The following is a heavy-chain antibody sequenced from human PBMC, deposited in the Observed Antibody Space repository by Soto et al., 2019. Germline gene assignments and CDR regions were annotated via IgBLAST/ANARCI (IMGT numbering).Heavy chain of an antibody. CDR2: IYSSDSI. V-gene: IGHV4-59*01. Sequence: QVQLQESGPGLVKPSETLSLTCTVSGGSISSGYWSWIRQPPGKGLEWLGYIYSSDSINYYPSLKSRVIISVDTSKNQFSLSLTSVTAADTAVYYCAGAYYDASGYGLDPWGQGNLITVSS. J-gene: IGHJ5*02. CDR3: AGAYYDASGYGLDP. CDR1: GGSISSGY. D-gene: IGHD3-22*01.